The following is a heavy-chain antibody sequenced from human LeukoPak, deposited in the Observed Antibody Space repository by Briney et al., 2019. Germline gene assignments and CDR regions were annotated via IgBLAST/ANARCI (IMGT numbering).Heavy chain of an antibody. CDR3: VKPHPDSSSWLFDY. Sequence: PGGSLRLSCAASGFTFSTYAMSWVRQAPGKGLEWVSTISGNGGITYYADSVKGRFTISRDNSKNTLDLQMNNLRGEDTALYYCVKPHPDSSSWLFDYWGQGTLVTVSS. D-gene: IGHD6-13*01. CDR1: GFTFSTYA. J-gene: IGHJ4*02. CDR2: ISGNGGIT. V-gene: IGHV3-23*01.